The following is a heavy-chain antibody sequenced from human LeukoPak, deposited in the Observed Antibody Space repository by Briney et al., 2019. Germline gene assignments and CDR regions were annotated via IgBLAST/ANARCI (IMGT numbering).Heavy chain of an antibody. CDR2: ITTTSSHI. J-gene: IGHJ4*02. CDR3: ARDLPPGDYGDYHGY. CDR1: GFTFSDYY. V-gene: IGHV3-11*06. Sequence: PGGSLRLSCAASGFTFSDYYMSWIRQAPGKGLEWVSSITTTSSHIYYADSVKGRFTISRDNAKNSLYLQMNSLRAEDTAVYYCARDLPPGDYGDYHGYWGQGTLVTVSS. D-gene: IGHD4-17*01.